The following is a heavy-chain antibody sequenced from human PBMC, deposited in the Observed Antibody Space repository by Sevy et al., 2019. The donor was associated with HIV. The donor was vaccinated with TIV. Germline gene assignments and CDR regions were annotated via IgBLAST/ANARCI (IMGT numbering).Heavy chain of an antibody. CDR3: AKEYSYGYHFDY. J-gene: IGHJ4*02. CDR2: IRYDGNNK. V-gene: IGHV3-30*02. Sequence: GGSLRLSCAASGFTFSSYGMHWVRQAPGKGLEWVAFIRYDGNNKYYADSVKGRFTISRDNSKDTLYLQMNSLRPEDTAVYYCAKEYSYGYHFDYWGQGTLVTVSS. CDR1: GFTFSSYG. D-gene: IGHD5-18*01.